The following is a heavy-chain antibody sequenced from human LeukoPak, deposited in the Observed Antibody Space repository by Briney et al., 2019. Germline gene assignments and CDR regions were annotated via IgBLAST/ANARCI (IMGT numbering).Heavy chain of an antibody. CDR2: IYSGGST. J-gene: IGHJ4*02. D-gene: IGHD4-17*01. CDR3: ARQYGDSPFDY. Sequence: GALRLSCAASGFTVSSNYMCWVRQAPGKGLEWVSVIYSGGSTYYADSVKGRFTISRDNSKNTLYLQMNSLRAEDTAVYYCARQYGDSPFDYWGQGTLVTVSS. V-gene: IGHV3-66*04. CDR1: GFTVSSNY.